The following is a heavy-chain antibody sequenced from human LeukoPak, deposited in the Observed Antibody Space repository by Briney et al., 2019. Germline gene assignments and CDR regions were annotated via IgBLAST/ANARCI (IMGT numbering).Heavy chain of an antibody. J-gene: IGHJ4*02. V-gene: IGHV4-30-2*01. CDR1: GGSISSGGYY. Sequence: SETLSLTCTVSGGSISSGGYYWSWIRQPPGKGLEWIGYIYHSGSTYYNPSLKSRVTISVDRSKNQFSLKLSSVTAADTAVYYCARDYYGSGSNSGGVDYWGQGTLVTVSS. D-gene: IGHD3-10*01. CDR2: IYHSGST. CDR3: ARDYYGSGSNSGGVDY.